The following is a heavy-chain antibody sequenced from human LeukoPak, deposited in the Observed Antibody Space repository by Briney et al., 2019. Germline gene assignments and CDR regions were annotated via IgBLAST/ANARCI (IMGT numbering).Heavy chain of an antibody. V-gene: IGHV5-51*04. Sequence: GESLKISCKGSGYSFTNYWIGWVRQMPGKGLEWMGIIYPGDSDTRYSPSFQGQVTISADKPISTAYLQWSSLKASDTAIYYCARGYSSGWSYLDYWGQGTLVTVS. CDR3: ARGYSSGWSYLDY. CDR2: IYPGDSDT. CDR1: GYSFTNYW. J-gene: IGHJ4*02. D-gene: IGHD6-19*01.